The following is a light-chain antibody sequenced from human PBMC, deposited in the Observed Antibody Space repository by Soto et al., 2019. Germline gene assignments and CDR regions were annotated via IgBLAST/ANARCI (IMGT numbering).Light chain of an antibody. Sequence: EIVLTQSPGTLSLSPGERATLSCRASQSVPSNSLAWYQQKPGQTPRLLISYASSRATAIPARFSGSGSGSDFTLTIDRLEPEDFAVYYCQQYGRAPWTFGQGTKVEIK. CDR1: QSVPSNS. CDR3: QQYGRAPWT. J-gene: IGKJ1*01. V-gene: IGKV3-20*01. CDR2: YAS.